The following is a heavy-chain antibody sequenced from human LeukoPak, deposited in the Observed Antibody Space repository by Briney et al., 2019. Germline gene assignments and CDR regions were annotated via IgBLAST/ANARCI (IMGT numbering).Heavy chain of an antibody. CDR2: TYYRSKWYN. V-gene: IGHV6-1*01. J-gene: IGHJ3*01. D-gene: IGHD5-24*01. Sequence: SQTLSLTCAISGDSVSSKNTAWNWIRQSPSRGLEWLGRTYYRSKWYNDYAVSVKSRIIINPDTSKNQLSLQLKSVTPEDTAVYYCARGGQGDGYSADEAFDFWGQGTMVTVSS. CDR1: GDSVSSKNTA. CDR3: ARGGQGDGYSADEAFDF.